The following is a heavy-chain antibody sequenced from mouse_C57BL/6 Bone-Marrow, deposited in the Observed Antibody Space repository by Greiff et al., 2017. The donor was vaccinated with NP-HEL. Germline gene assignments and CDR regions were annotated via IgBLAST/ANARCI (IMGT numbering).Heavy chain of an antibody. J-gene: IGHJ4*01. Sequence: VQLVESGAELVRPGTSVKVSCKASGYAFTNYLIEWVKQRPGQGLEWIGVINPGSGGTNYNEKFKGKATLTADKSSSTAYMQLSSLTSEDSAVYFCARRSFWAHYAMDYWGQGTSVTVSS. D-gene: IGHD4-1*01. CDR3: ARRSFWAHYAMDY. V-gene: IGHV1-54*01. CDR1: GYAFTNYL. CDR2: INPGSGGT.